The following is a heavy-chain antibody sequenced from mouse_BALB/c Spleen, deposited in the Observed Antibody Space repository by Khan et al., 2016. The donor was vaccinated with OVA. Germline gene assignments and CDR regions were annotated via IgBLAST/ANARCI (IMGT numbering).Heavy chain of an antibody. CDR1: GFIFSRYS. J-gene: IGHJ3*01. V-gene: IGHV5-6*01. CDR3: ASHLTGSFAY. Sequence: EVELVESGGDLVKPGGSLKLSCAASGFIFSRYSMSWVRQTPDKRLEWVATISSGGDYTYYPDSVKGRFTISRDDAKNTLYLQMSSLKSEDTAMYYCASHLTGSFAYWGQGTLVTVSA. D-gene: IGHD4-1*01. CDR2: ISSGGDYT.